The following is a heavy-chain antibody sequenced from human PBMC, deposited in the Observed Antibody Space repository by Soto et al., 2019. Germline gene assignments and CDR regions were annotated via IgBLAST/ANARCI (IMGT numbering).Heavy chain of an antibody. D-gene: IGHD6-19*01. CDR3: AKDATRTSGWYYFDY. J-gene: IGHJ4*02. CDR2: VSDSGGTT. CDR1: GFTFSSYA. Sequence: GGSLRLSCAVSGFTFSSYAMGWVRQAPGKGLEWVSVVSDSGGTTYYADYVKGRFTISRDNSKDTLYLQMNSLRAEDTAQYYCAKDATRTSGWYYFDYWGQGTLVTVSS. V-gene: IGHV3-23*01.